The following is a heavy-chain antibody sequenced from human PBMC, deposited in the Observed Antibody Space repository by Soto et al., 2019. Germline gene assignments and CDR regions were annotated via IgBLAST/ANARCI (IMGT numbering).Heavy chain of an antibody. J-gene: IGHJ4*02. D-gene: IGHD3-3*01. Sequence: PGESLKISCAASGFTFSSYGMHWVRQAPGKGLEWVAVISYDGSNKYYADSVKGRFTISRDNSKNTLYLQMNSLRAEDTAVYYCAKVGEYYDFWSGYTKYYFDYWGQGTQVTVSS. V-gene: IGHV3-30*18. CDR2: ISYDGSNK. CDR3: AKVGEYYDFWSGYTKYYFDY. CDR1: GFTFSSYG.